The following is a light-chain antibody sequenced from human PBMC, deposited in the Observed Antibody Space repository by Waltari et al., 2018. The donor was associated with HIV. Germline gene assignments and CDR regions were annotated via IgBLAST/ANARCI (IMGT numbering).Light chain of an antibody. CDR3: QQYGSSPRT. CDR1: QSVSSSY. V-gene: IGKV3-20*01. Sequence: ELVLTQSPGTLSLSPGERATLSCRASQSVSSSYLAWYQQKPGQAPRLLISGASSRATGIPDRFSGSGSGTDFTLTISRLEPEDFAVYYCQQYGSSPRTFGQGTKLEIK. CDR2: GAS. J-gene: IGKJ2*01.